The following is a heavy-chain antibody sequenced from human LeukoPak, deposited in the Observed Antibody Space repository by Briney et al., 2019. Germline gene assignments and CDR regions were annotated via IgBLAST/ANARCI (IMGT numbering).Heavy chain of an antibody. CDR2: ISAYNGNT. D-gene: IGHD1-26*01. V-gene: IGHV1-18*01. CDR1: GYTFTSYG. CDR3: ARVRNPRELPYSISGY. J-gene: IGHJ4*02. Sequence: ASVKVSCKASGYTFTSYGISWVRQAPGQGLEWMGWISAYNGNTNYAQKLQGRVTMTTDTSTSTAYMELRSLRSDDTAVYYCARVRNPRELPYSISGYWGQGTLVTVSS.